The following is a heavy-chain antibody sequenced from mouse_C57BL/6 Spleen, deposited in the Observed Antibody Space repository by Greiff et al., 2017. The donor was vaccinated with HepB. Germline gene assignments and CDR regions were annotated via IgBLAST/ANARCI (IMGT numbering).Heavy chain of an antibody. Sequence: VKVVESEGGLVQPGSSMKLSCTASGFTFSDYYMALVRPVPEKGLEWVSNINYDCSSTYSLDSLKSRFIISRDNEKNILYLQMSSLKSEDTATYYCAREGYDDGDYFDYWGQGTTLTVSS. CDR1: GFTFSDYY. CDR2: INYDCSST. J-gene: IGHJ2*01. D-gene: IGHD2-2*01. V-gene: IGHV5-16*01. CDR3: AREGYDDGDYFDY.